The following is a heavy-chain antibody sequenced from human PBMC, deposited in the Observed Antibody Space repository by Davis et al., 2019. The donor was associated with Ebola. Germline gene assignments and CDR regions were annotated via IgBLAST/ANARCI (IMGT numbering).Heavy chain of an antibody. CDR1: GFTLSTYS. CDR2: INNLGTST. V-gene: IGHV3-74*01. J-gene: IGHJ4*02. Sequence: HTGGSLRLSCAVSGFTLSTYSMTWVRQAPGKGPVWVSLINNLGTSTSYADFVKGRFTISRDDAKNTLFLQMNSLGAEDTAVYYCGRGGVAGTFDYWGRGTLVTVSS. CDR3: GRGGVAGTFDY. D-gene: IGHD6-19*01.